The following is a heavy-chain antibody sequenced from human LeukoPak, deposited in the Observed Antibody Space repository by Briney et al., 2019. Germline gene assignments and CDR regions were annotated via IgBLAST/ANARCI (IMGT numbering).Heavy chain of an antibody. J-gene: IGHJ4*02. D-gene: IGHD1-26*01. Sequence: GGSLRLSCAASGFTVSNNYMSWVRQAPGKGLEWVSVIYIGGNTYYADSVKGRFAISRDNSKNTLYLQMNNLRAEDTAVYYCARSESGSYSENWGQGTLVAVSS. CDR3: ARSESGSYSEN. V-gene: IGHV3-66*01. CDR2: IYIGGNT. CDR1: GFTVSNNY.